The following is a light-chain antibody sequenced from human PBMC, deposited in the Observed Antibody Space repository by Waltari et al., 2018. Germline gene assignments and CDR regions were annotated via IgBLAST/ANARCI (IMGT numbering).Light chain of an antibody. CDR1: QSVSSY. CDR3: QQRTNWPRNT. Sequence: DIVFTQSPATLSFSPGERATLSCTASQSVSSYLAWYQQKPGQTPRLLIYDASNRATGVPARFSGSGSGTDFTLTISSLEPEDFAVYFCQQRTNWPRNTFGQGTKLEIK. V-gene: IGKV3-11*01. J-gene: IGKJ2*01. CDR2: DAS.